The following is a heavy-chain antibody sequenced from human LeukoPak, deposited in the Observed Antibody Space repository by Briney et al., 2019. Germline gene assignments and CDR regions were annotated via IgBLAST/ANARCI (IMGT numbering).Heavy chain of an antibody. V-gene: IGHV4-59*01. J-gene: IGHJ6*02. CDR2: IYYSGST. CDR1: GGSISSYY. CDR3: ARVHPYYYYYYGMDV. Sequence: SETLSLTCTVSGGSISSYYWSWIRQPPGKGLEWIGYIYYSGSTNYNPSLKSRVTISVDTSKNQFSLKLSSVTAADTAVYYCARVHPYYYYYYGMDVWGQGTTVTVS.